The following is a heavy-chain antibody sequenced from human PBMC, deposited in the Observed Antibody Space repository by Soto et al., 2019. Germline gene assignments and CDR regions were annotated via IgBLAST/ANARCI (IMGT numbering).Heavy chain of an antibody. V-gene: IGHV4-39*01. D-gene: IGHD2-2*02. CDR1: GGSISSSSYY. J-gene: IGHJ3*02. Sequence: PSETLSLTCTVSGGSISSSSYYWGWILQPPGKGLEWIGSIYYSGSTYYNPSLKSRVTISVDTSKNQFSLKLSSVTAADTAVYYCAISSGVVVPAAIRGDAFDIWGQGTMVTVSS. CDR2: IYYSGST. CDR3: AISSGVVVPAAIRGDAFDI.